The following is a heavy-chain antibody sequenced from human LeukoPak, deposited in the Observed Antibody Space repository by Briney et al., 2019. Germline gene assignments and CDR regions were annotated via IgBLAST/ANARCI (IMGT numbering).Heavy chain of an antibody. V-gene: IGHV1-2*02. J-gene: IGHJ4*02. Sequence: GASVKVSCKASGYTFTGYYMHWVRQAPGQGLEWMGWINPNSGGTNYAQKFQGRVTITADKSTSTAYMELSSLRSEDTAVYYCARANNPYYYDSSGSDYWGQGTLVTVSS. CDR1: GYTFTGYY. CDR3: ARANNPYYYDSSGSDY. D-gene: IGHD3-22*01. CDR2: INPNSGGT.